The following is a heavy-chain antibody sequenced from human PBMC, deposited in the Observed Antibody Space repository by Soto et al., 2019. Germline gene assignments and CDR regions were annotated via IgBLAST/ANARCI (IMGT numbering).Heavy chain of an antibody. CDR3: ARVAGHKNARFDT. Sequence: GASVKVSCKASGYSFTKYHMHWVRQAPGQGLEWMGRINPGSGVTNQAQKFQGRVTMTRDTSITTTYMELNSLTSDDTAVYYCARVAGHKNARFDTWGQGALVTVSS. D-gene: IGHD1-1*01. CDR1: GYSFTKYH. CDR2: INPGSGVT. V-gene: IGHV1-2*06. J-gene: IGHJ4*02.